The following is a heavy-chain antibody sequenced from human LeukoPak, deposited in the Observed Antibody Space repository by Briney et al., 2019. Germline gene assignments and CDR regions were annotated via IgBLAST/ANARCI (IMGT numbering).Heavy chain of an antibody. V-gene: IGHV3-9*01. CDR2: ISWNSGSM. J-gene: IGHJ4*02. D-gene: IGHD6-13*01. CDR3: AKDMGSSEEFDFDY. Sequence: PGGSLRLSCAASGFTFDDYAMHWVRQAPGKGLEWVSGISWNSGSMGYADSVKGRFTISRDNAKNSLYLQMNSLRAEDTALYYCAKDMGSSEEFDFDYWGQGTLVTVSS. CDR1: GFTFDDYA.